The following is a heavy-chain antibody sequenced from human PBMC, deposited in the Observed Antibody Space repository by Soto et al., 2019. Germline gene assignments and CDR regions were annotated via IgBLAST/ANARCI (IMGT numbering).Heavy chain of an antibody. D-gene: IGHD1-26*01. V-gene: IGHV3-30*18. CDR1: GFTFSSCG. J-gene: IGHJ6*02. CDR2: TSYDGSNK. CDR3: ANLEGFSYCPGMDV. Sequence: PGGSLRLSCAASGFTFSSCGMHWVRQAPGKGLEWVAVTSYDGSNKYYADSVKGRFTISRDNSKNTLYLQMNSLRAEDTAVYHCANLEGFSYCPGMDVWGQGTTVTVSS.